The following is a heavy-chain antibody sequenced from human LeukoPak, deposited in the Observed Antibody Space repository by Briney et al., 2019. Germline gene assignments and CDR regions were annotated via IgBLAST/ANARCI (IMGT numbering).Heavy chain of an antibody. J-gene: IGHJ6*03. CDR1: GGTFSSYA. V-gene: IGHV1-69*06. CDR3: ARDYAVAVAGDYYYMDV. Sequence: ASVKVSCKASGGTFSSYAISWVRQAPGQGLEWMGGIIPIFGTANYAQKFQGRVTITADKSTSTAYMELSSLRSEDTAVYDCARDYAVAVAGDYYYMDVWGKGTTVTVSS. D-gene: IGHD6-19*01. CDR2: IIPIFGTA.